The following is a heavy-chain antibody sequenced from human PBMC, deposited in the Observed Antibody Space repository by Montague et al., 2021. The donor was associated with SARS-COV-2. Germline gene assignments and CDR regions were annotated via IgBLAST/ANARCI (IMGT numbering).Heavy chain of an antibody. CDR2: IVTHRSTK. Sequence: SLRLSCAASGFTFSSYWMHWVRQAPGKGLVWVSRIVTHRSTKNYADSVKGRFTISRDNAKNTLYLQMNSLRAEDTAVYYCVRRDDHAFDIWGQGTMVTVSS. V-gene: IGHV3-74*01. J-gene: IGHJ3*02. CDR3: VRRDDHAFDI. CDR1: GFTFSSYW.